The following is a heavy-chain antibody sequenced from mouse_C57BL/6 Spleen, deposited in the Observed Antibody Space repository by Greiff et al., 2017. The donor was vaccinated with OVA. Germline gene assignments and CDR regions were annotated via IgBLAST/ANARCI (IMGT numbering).Heavy chain of an antibody. J-gene: IGHJ3*01. V-gene: IGHV10-1*01. CDR1: GFSFNTYA. Sequence: EVQGVESGGGLVQPKGSLKLSCAASGFSFNTYAMNWVRQAPGKGLEWVARIRSKSNNYATYYADSVKDRFTISRDDSESMLYLQMNNLKTEDTAMYYCVREGYYGSRWFAYWGQGTLVTVSA. D-gene: IGHD1-1*01. CDR2: IRSKSNNYAT. CDR3: VREGYYGSRWFAY.